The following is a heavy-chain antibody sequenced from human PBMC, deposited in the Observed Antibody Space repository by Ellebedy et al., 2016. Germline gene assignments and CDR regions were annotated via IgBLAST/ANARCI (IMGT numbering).Heavy chain of an antibody. Sequence: LRLXXTVSGGSISSGDYYWSWIRQPPGKGLEWIGYIYYSGSTNYNPSLKSRVTISVDTSKNQFSLKLSSVTAADTAVYYCARQKRGDTAMDLYYFDYWGQGTLVTVSS. J-gene: IGHJ4*02. CDR3: ARQKRGDTAMDLYYFDY. CDR2: IYYSGST. D-gene: IGHD5-18*01. V-gene: IGHV4-30-4*01. CDR1: GGSISSGDYY.